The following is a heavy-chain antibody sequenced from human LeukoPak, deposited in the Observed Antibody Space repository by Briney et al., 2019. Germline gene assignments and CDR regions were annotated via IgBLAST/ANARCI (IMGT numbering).Heavy chain of an antibody. V-gene: IGHV3-74*01. D-gene: IGHD1-1*01. Sequence: GGSLRLSCAASGFTFSRSWMHWVRQAPGKGLVWVSRINLDGRGTTYADSVKGRFTVSRDNAKNTLFLQMNSLRAEDTGIYYCARDQRGNWNDTPRYWGQGTLVTVSS. J-gene: IGHJ4*02. CDR3: ARDQRGNWNDTPRY. CDR2: INLDGRGT. CDR1: GFTFSRSW.